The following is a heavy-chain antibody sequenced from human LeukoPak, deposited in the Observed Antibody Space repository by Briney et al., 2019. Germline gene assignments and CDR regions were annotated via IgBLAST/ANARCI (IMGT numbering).Heavy chain of an antibody. CDR3: ARGNYYGSGSYYRFPKETYYFDY. CDR1: GGSFSGYY. V-gene: IGHV4-34*01. D-gene: IGHD3-10*01. Sequence: SETLSLTCAVYGGSFSGYYWSWIRQPPGKGLEWIGEINHSGSTNYNPSLKSRVTLSVDTSKNQFSLKLSSVTAADTAVYYCARGNYYGSGSYYRFPKETYYFDYWGQGTLVTVSS. J-gene: IGHJ4*02. CDR2: INHSGST.